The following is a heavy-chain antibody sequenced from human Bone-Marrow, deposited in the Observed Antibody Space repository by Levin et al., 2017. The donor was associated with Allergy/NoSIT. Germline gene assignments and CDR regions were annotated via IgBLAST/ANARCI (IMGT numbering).Heavy chain of an antibody. CDR3: TRAGDGYNFYLDS. CDR1: GFTFGDAS. CDR2: LRSKADGGPA. V-gene: IGHV3-49*03. J-gene: IGHJ4*02. Sequence: RGESLKISCSGSGFTFGDASVSWFRQAPGKGLEWVGFLRSKADGGPAQYAASVQGRFIISRDDAKSIAYLQMNSLRIEDTGVYYCTRAGDGYNFYLDSWGQGTLVTVSS. D-gene: IGHD5-24*01.